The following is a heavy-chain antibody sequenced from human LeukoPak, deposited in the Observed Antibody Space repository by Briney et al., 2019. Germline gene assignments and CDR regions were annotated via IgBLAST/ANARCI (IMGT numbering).Heavy chain of an antibody. CDR3: ARSEFAYYYGSGSYSPPDY. CDR1: GGSISSYY. D-gene: IGHD3-10*01. CDR2: IYYSGST. Sequence: SETLSLTCTVSGGSISSYYWSWIRQPPGKGLEWIGYIYYSGSTNYNPSLKSRVTISEDTSKNQFSLKLSSVTAADTAVYYCARSEFAYYYGSGSYSPPDYWGQGTLVTVSS. V-gene: IGHV4-59*01. J-gene: IGHJ4*02.